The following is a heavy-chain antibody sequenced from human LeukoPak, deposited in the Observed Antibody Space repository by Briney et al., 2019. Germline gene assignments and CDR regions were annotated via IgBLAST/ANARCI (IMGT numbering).Heavy chain of an antibody. Sequence: PGRSLRLSCAASGFTFSSYGMHWVRQAPGKGLEWVAVISYDGSNKYYADSVKGRFTISRDNSKNTLYLQMNSLRAEDTAVYYCARGGGYPLYYYGMYVWGQGTTVTVSS. CDR3: ARGGGYPLYYYGMYV. CDR1: GFTFSSYG. J-gene: IGHJ6*02. V-gene: IGHV3-30*03. D-gene: IGHD1-26*01. CDR2: ISYDGSNK.